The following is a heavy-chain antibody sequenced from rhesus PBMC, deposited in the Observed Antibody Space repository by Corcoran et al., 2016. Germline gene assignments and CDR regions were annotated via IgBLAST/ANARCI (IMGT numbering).Heavy chain of an antibody. Sequence: QVQLQESGPGLVKPSEPLSLTCVVSGGSMNGYYWNWLLPPPGEGLEWIGYIGGTNGDTYYNPSLRSRVTISTDTSKNHFSLNLRSVTAADTAVYYCARNWAASSRLGYWGQGVLVTVSS. J-gene: IGHJ4*01. CDR2: IGGTNGDT. D-gene: IGHD6-31*01. V-gene: IGHV4-165*02. CDR1: GGSMNGYY. CDR3: ARNWAASSRLGY.